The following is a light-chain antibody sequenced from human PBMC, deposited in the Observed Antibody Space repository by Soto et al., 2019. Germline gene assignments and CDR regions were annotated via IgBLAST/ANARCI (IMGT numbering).Light chain of an antibody. V-gene: IGKV3D-15*01. J-gene: IGKJ5*01. CDR1: QSVFSS. Sequence: EIVMTQSPATLSLSPGERATLSCRASQSVFSSLAWYQQKPGQAPRLLIYDASNRATGIPARFSGSGFGTDFTLTISKVEPEDFAVYYCQQYGTPRSVTFGQGTRLEI. CDR3: QQYGTPRSVT. CDR2: DAS.